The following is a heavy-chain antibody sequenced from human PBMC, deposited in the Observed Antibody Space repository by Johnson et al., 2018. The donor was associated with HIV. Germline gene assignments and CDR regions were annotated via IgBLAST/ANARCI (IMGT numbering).Heavy chain of an antibody. CDR3: ARDPIAFRNYYGSGSAFDI. Sequence: QVQLVESGGGVVQPGRSLRLSCAASGFTFSSYAMHWVRQAPGKGLEWVAVISYDGSNKYYADSVKGRFTISRDNSKNALYLQRNSLRPEDTAVYHCARDPIAFRNYYGSGSAFDIWGQGTMVTVSS. J-gene: IGHJ3*02. CDR2: ISYDGSNK. CDR1: GFTFSSYA. D-gene: IGHD3-10*01. V-gene: IGHV3-30*14.